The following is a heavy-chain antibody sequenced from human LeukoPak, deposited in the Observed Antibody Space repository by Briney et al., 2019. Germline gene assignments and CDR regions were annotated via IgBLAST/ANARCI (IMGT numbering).Heavy chain of an antibody. CDR3: ARLRGGYSYGHYGMDV. CDR2: INHSGST. CDR1: GGSFSGYY. V-gene: IGHV4-34*01. J-gene: IGHJ6*02. Sequence: SETLSLTCAVYGGSFSGYYWGWIRQPPGKGLEWIGEINHSGSTNYNPSLKSRVTISVDTSKNQFSLKLSSVTAADTAVYYCARLRGGYSYGHYGMDVWGQGTTVTVSS. D-gene: IGHD5-18*01.